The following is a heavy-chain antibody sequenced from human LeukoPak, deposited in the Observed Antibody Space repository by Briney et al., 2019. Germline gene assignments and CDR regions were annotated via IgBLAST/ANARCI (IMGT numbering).Heavy chain of an antibody. J-gene: IGHJ3*02. CDR3: AGDPPRSGFAFDI. Sequence: GRSLRLSCAASGFTFSSYGMHWVRQAPGKGLEWVAVISYDGSNKYYADSVKGRFTISRDNSKNTLYLQMNSLRAEDTAMYYCAGDPPRSGFAFDIWGQGTMVTVSS. D-gene: IGHD3-22*01. V-gene: IGHV3-30*03. CDR1: GFTFSSYG. CDR2: ISYDGSNK.